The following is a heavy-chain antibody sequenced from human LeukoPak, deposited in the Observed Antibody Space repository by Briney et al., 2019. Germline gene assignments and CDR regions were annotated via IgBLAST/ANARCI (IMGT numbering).Heavy chain of an antibody. V-gene: IGHV4-59*01. Sequence: PSETLSLTCTVSGGSMSLYYWKWIRQSPGKGLEWIAYISYTGGTYYNPSLRSRVTISIDTSENQFSLNLSSVTAADTAVYYCARGDRPFDYWGQGTLVTVSS. D-gene: IGHD1-14*01. J-gene: IGHJ4*02. CDR1: GGSMSLYY. CDR3: ARGDRPFDY. CDR2: ISYTGGT.